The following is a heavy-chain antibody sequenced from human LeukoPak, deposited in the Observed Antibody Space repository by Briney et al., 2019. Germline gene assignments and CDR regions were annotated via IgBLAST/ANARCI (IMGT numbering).Heavy chain of an antibody. V-gene: IGHV1-69*06. CDR1: GGTFSSYA. Sequence: SVKVSCKASGGTFSSYAISWVRQAPGQGLEWMGGIIPIFGTANYAQKFQGRVTITADKSTSTAYMELSSLKSEDTAVYYCASAEIGYCSGCSCPGFDYWGQGTLVTGSS. J-gene: IGHJ4*02. CDR2: IIPIFGTA. D-gene: IGHD2-15*01. CDR3: ASAEIGYCSGCSCPGFDY.